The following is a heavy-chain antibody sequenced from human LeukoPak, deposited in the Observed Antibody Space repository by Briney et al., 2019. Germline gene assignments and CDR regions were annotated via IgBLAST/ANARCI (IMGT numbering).Heavy chain of an antibody. D-gene: IGHD6-13*01. CDR1: GFTFDDYA. V-gene: IGHV3-9*01. J-gene: IGHJ6*02. CDR2: ISWNSGSI. CDR3: AKDGESGSWPLYYYGMDV. Sequence: GRSLRLSCAASGFTFDDYAMHWVRHAPGKGLEWVSGISWNSGSIGYADSVKGRFTISRGNAKNSLYLQMNSLRAEDTALYYCAKDGESGSWPLYYYGMDVWGQGTTVTVSS.